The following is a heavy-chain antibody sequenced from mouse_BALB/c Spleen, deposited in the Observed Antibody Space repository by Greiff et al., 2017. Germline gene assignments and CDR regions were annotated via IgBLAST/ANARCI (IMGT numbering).Heavy chain of an antibody. CDR3: ARGGTEGFYAMDY. CDR2: IWAGGST. CDR1: GFSLTSYG. D-gene: IGHD2-14*01. V-gene: IGHV2-9*02. J-gene: IGHJ4*01. Sequence: VQLQQSGPGLVAPSQSLSITCTVSGFSLTSYGVHWVRQPPGKGLEWLGVIWAGGSTNYNSALMSRLSISKDNSKSQVFLKMNSLQTDDTAMYYCARGGTEGFYAMDYWGQGTSVTVSS.